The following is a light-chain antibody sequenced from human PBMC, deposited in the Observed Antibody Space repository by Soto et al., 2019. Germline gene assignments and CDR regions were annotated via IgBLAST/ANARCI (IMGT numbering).Light chain of an antibody. V-gene: IGKV3-15*01. CDR2: GAS. Sequence: EIAMTQSPATLSLAPGERVTLSCRASESVSTNLAWYQQKAGQAPRLLIYGASTMATGIPARFSGSGSGTEFTLTISVLQSDDFAVYYCQQYSIWRTFGQGTKVEIK. CDR1: ESVSTN. CDR3: QQYSIWRT. J-gene: IGKJ1*01.